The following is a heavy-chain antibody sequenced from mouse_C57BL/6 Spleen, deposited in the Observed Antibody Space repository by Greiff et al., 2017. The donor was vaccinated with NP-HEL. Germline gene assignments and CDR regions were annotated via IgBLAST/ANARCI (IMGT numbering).Heavy chain of an antibody. J-gene: IGHJ3*01. CDR3: ARGGIYYDPAWFAY. Sequence: QVQLQQPGTELVKPGASVKLSCKASGYTFTSYWMHWVKQRPGQGLEWIGNINPSNGGTNYNEKFKSKATLTVDKPSSTAYMQLSSLTSEDSAVYYCARGGIYYDPAWFAYWGQGTLVTVSA. V-gene: IGHV1-53*01. CDR2: INPSNGGT. D-gene: IGHD2-4*01. CDR1: GYTFTSYW.